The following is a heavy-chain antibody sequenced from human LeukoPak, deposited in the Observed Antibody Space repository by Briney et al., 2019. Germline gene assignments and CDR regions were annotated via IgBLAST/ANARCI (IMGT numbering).Heavy chain of an antibody. V-gene: IGHV4-59*01. J-gene: IGHJ5*02. D-gene: IGHD5-12*01. CDR1: GGSISSYY. CDR2: IYYSGST. CDR3: AREGPVATITYYVFDP. Sequence: SETLFLTCTVSGGSISSYYWSWIRQPPGKGLEWIGYIYYSGSTNYNPSLKSRVTISVDTSKNQFSLKLSSVTAADTAVYYCAREGPVATITYYVFDPWGQGTLVTVSS.